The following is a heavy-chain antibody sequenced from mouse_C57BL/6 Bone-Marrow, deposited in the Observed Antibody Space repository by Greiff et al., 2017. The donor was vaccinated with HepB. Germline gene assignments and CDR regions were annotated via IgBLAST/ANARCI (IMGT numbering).Heavy chain of an antibody. Sequence: EVKLVESGGGLVQPKGSLKLSCAASGFSFNTYAMNWVRQAPGKGLEWVARIRSKSNNYATYYADSVKDRFTISRDDSESMLYLQMNNLKTEDTAMYYCVRHQYGYDGFAYWGQGTLVTVSA. V-gene: IGHV10-1*01. CDR1: GFSFNTYA. J-gene: IGHJ3*01. D-gene: IGHD2-2*01. CDR3: VRHQYGYDGFAY. CDR2: IRSKSNNYAT.